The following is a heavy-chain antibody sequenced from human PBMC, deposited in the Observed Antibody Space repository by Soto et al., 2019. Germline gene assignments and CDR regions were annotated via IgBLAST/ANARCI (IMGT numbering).Heavy chain of an antibody. V-gene: IGHV3-23*01. CDR3: AKDSSGWYAEYYYYYGMDV. Sequence: GGSLRLSCAASGFTFSSYAMSWVRQAPGKGLEWVSAISGSGGSTYYADSVRGRFTISRDNSKNTLYLQMNSLRAEDTAVYYCAKDSSGWYAEYYYYYGMDVWGQGTTVTVS. J-gene: IGHJ6*02. CDR1: GFTFSSYA. D-gene: IGHD6-19*01. CDR2: ISGSGGST.